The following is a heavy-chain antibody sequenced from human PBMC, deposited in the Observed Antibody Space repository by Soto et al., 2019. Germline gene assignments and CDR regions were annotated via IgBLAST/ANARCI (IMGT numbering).Heavy chain of an antibody. CDR2: VSPIGTP. J-gene: IGHJ6*02. Sequence: QVQLQESGPGLVKPSQTLSLTCTVSGDSVSGGYYWSWVRQRPRKGLEWIGYVSPIGTPYYSPSLNGRVSISIDTSKNQLSLEVRSVTAADTAVYSCARDRGSYGMDVWGQGTTVTVSS. CDR3: ARDRGSYGMDV. V-gene: IGHV4-31*03. CDR1: GDSVSGGYY.